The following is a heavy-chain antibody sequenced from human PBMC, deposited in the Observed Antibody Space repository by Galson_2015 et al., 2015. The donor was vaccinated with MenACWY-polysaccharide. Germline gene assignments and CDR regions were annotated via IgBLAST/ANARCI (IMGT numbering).Heavy chain of an antibody. CDR2: ISYDGDNK. V-gene: IGHV3-30*18. CDR1: GLIFSDYG. D-gene: IGHD2-15*01. J-gene: IGHJ6*02. Sequence: SLRLSCAVSGLIFSDYGFHWVRQAPGKGLEWVAVISYDGDNKYYVDSVNARFTVSRDDFNNTVYLQMNSLRPEDTAVYYCAKDRPLRGLRNYYYGMDVWGQGTTVTVSS. CDR3: AKDRPLRGLRNYYYGMDV.